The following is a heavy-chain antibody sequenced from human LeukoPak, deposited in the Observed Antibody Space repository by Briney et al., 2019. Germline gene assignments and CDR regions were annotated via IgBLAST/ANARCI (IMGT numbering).Heavy chain of an antibody. D-gene: IGHD6-19*01. V-gene: IGHV3-9*01. CDR1: GFTFDDYS. CDR3: ARGNRDTSGFYFYYGMDV. CDR2: ISLDSRNI. Sequence: GGSLRLSCAASGFTFDDYSMFWVRQAPGKGLEWVSGISLDSRNIGYAASVKGRFTTSRDNGKNSLYLQMNSLRPDDTALYYCARGNRDTSGFYFYYGMDVWGPGSTVTVSS. J-gene: IGHJ6*02.